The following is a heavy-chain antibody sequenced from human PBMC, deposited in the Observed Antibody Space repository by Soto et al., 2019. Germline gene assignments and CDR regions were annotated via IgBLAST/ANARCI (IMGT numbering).Heavy chain of an antibody. D-gene: IGHD3-22*01. CDR1: GGSIKNYY. CDR3: AKLNDSSSWSNWFDP. J-gene: IGHJ5*02. V-gene: IGHV4-59*12. Sequence: SETLSLTCTVSGGSIKNYYWSWIRQFPGKGLEWIAYTHYSGSTDYNPSLKSRATMSLDTSESQFFLKLSSVTAADTAVYYCAKLNDSSSWSNWFDPWGQGTLVTVSS. CDR2: THYSGST.